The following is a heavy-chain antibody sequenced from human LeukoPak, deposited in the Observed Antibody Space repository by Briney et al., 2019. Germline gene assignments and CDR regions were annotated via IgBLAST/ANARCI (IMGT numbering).Heavy chain of an antibody. J-gene: IGHJ4*02. CDR2: ISWNSGSI. D-gene: IGHD3-22*01. V-gene: IGHV3-9*01. Sequence: PGRSLRLSCAASGFTFDDYAMHWVRQAPGKGLEWVSGISWNSGSIGYADSVKGRFTISRDNAKNSLYLQMNSLRAEDTAVYYCARHYYDSSGSDYWGQGTLVTVSS. CDR1: GFTFDDYA. CDR3: ARHYYDSSGSDY.